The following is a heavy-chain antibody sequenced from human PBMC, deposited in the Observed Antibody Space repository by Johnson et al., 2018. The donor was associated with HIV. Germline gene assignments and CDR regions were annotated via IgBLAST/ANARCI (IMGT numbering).Heavy chain of an antibody. V-gene: IGHV3-NL1*01. D-gene: IGHD1-14*01. CDR1: GFPFRDSA. Sequence: QVQLVESGGGVVQPGTSLTLSCAASGFPFRDSAMHWVRQAPGKGLEWVSVIYSGGSTYYADSVKGRFTISRDNSKNTLFLQMGSLRAEDMAVYYCARVGSGHGYNFDIWGQGTMVTVSS. CDR3: ARVGSGHGYNFDI. CDR2: IYSGGST. J-gene: IGHJ3*02.